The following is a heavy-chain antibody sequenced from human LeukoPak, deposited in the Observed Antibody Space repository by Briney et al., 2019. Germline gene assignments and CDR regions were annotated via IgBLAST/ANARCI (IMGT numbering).Heavy chain of an antibody. D-gene: IGHD3-9*01. CDR1: GFTFSSYA. CDR3: AKDALRYFDRNWYFDL. CDR2: ISYDGSNK. V-gene: IGHV3-30*04. J-gene: IGHJ2*01. Sequence: PGRSLRLSCAASGFTFSSYAMHWVRQAPGKGLEWVAFISYDGSNKYYADSVKGRFTISRDNSKNTLYLQMNSLRAEDTAVYYCAKDALRYFDRNWYFDLWGRGTLVTVSS.